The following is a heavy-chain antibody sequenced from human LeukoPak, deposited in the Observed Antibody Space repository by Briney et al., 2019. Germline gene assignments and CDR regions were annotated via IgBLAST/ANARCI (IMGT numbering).Heavy chain of an antibody. D-gene: IGHD3-3*01. J-gene: IGHJ6*03. V-gene: IGHV1-69*05. CDR1: GGTFSSYA. Sequence: SVKVSCKASGGTFSSYAISWVRQAPGQGLEWMGRIIPIFGTANYAQKFQGRVTVTTDESTSTAYMELSSLRSEDTAVYYCASSIFGVVQTPYYYYYMDVWGKGTTVTVSS. CDR3: ASSIFGVVQTPYYYYYMDV. CDR2: IIPIFGTA.